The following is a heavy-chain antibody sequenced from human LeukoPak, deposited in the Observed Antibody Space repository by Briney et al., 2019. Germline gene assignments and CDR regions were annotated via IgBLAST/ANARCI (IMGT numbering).Heavy chain of an antibody. V-gene: IGHV2-5*01. D-gene: IGHD2-15*01. CDR2: IYWNDDK. Sequence: TLSLTCTVSGGPISTYYWSWIRQPPGKALEWLALIYWNDDKRYSPSLKSRLTVTKDTSKNQVVLTMANMDPEDTGTYYCAHLGYCPGDSCYRWFDCWGQGTLVTVSS. CDR1: GGPISTYYW. J-gene: IGHJ4*02. CDR3: AHLGYCPGDSCYRWFDC.